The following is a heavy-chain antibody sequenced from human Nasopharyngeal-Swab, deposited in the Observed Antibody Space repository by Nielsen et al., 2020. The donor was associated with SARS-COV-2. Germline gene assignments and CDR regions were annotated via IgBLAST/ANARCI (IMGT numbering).Heavy chain of an antibody. J-gene: IGHJ4*02. CDR3: ARGYRNDLGV. D-gene: IGHD6-13*01. V-gene: IGHV6-1*01. Sequence: WIRQSPSRGLEWLGRTYYRSKWYSDYVLSVKSRMTINPDTSKNQFSLQLNSVTPEDTAVYYCARGYRNDLGVWGQGTLVTVSS. CDR2: TYYRSKWYS.